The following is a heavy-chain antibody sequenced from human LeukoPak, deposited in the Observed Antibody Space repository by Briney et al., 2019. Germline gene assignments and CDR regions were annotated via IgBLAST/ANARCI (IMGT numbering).Heavy chain of an antibody. J-gene: IGHJ5*02. Sequence: SETLSLTCTVSGVSISSYYWSWIRQPPGKGLEWIGYIYYSESTNYNPSLKSRVTISVDTSKNQFSLKLSSVTAADTAVYYCARGPPGGRFDPWGQGTLVTVSS. CDR3: ARGPPGGRFDP. V-gene: IGHV4-59*01. CDR2: IYYSEST. D-gene: IGHD3-10*01. CDR1: GVSISSYY.